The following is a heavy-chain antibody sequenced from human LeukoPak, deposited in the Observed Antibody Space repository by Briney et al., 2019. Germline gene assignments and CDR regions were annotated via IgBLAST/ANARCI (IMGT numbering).Heavy chain of an antibody. Sequence: PSETLSLTCTVSGGSISSYYWSWIRQPPGKGLEWIGYIYYSGSTNYNPSLKSRVTISVDTSKNQFSLKLSSVTAADTGVYYCAREGGGYCSSTSCFPPYNWFDPWGQGTLVTVSS. CDR1: GGSISSYY. CDR3: AREGGGYCSSTSCFPPYNWFDP. CDR2: IYYSGST. V-gene: IGHV4-59*01. D-gene: IGHD2-2*01. J-gene: IGHJ5*02.